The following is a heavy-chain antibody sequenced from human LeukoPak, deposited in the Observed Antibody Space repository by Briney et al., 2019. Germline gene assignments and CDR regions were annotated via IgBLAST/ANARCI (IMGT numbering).Heavy chain of an antibody. CDR2: ISGSTSTT. Sequence: PGGSLRLSCAASGFTFSSFVLSWVRQAPGKGLEWVSGISGSTSTTYYADSVKGRFSISRDNSKNTVYLQVHSLRAEDTAVYYCAKGSSGYYRYNWFDPWGQGTLVTVSS. CDR1: GFTFSSFV. D-gene: IGHD3-22*01. CDR3: AKGSSGYYRYNWFDP. J-gene: IGHJ5*02. V-gene: IGHV3-23*01.